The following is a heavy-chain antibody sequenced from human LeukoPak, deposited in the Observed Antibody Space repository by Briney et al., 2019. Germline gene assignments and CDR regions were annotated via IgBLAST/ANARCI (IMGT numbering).Heavy chain of an antibody. CDR1: GGSVSSDSYY. J-gene: IGHJ4*02. Sequence: SETLSLTCTVSGGSVSSDSYYWSWIRQPPGKGLEWIGEINHSGSTNYNPSLKSRVTISVDTSKNQFSLKLSSVTAADTAVYYCARGRLIYDSSGYPYWGQGTLVTVSS. CDR3: ARGRLIYDSSGYPY. V-gene: IGHV4-39*07. CDR2: INHSGST. D-gene: IGHD3-22*01.